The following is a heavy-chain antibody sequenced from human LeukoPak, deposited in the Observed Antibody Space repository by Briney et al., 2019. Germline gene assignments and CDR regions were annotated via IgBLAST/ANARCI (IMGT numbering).Heavy chain of an antibody. CDR2: ITGSGGST. D-gene: IGHD6-19*01. J-gene: IGHJ4*02. CDR1: GFTFSSYG. CDR3: AKDQGSGWALFPYDY. Sequence: GGSLRLSCAASGFTFSSYGMSWVRQAPGKGLEWVSGITGSGGSTYYADSVKGRFTISRDNSKNTLYLQMNSLRAEDTAVYYCAKDQGSGWALFPYDYWGQGTLVTVSS. V-gene: IGHV3-23*01.